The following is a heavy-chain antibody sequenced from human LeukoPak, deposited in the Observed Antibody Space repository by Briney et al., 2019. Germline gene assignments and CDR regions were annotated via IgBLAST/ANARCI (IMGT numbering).Heavy chain of an antibody. CDR2: IYYSGST. CDR1: GGSISSYY. J-gene: IGHJ5*02. D-gene: IGHD2-21*02. V-gene: IGHV4-59*12. Sequence: SETLSLTCTVSGGSISSYYWSWIRQPPGKGLEWIGFIYYSGSTNYNPSLKSRVTISVDTSKNQFSLKLSSVTAADTAVYYCARDLHALLAYCGGDCWFDPWGQGTLVTVSS. CDR3: ARDLHALLAYCGGDCWFDP.